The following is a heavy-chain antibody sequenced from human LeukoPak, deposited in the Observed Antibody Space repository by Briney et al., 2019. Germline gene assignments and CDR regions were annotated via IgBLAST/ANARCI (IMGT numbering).Heavy chain of an antibody. CDR1: GGSLSISSDY. Sequence: PSETLSLTCTVSGGSLSISSDYWGWIRQPPGKGLEWIGDIYYSGTTNYNPSLKSRVTMSVDTSKHQFSLKLNSATPADTAVYYCARRLSTRSHYLDDWGQGTLVTVCS. J-gene: IGHJ4*02. CDR2: IYYSGTT. D-gene: IGHD2/OR15-2a*01. CDR3: ARRLSTRSHYLDD. V-gene: IGHV4-39*01.